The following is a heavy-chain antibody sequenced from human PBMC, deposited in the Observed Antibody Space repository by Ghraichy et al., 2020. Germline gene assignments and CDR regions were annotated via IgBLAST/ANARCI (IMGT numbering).Heavy chain of an antibody. V-gene: IGHV3-30*04. D-gene: IGHD6-13*01. CDR1: GFTLSTYA. Sequence: LTCAASGFTLSTYAMFWVRQAPGKGLEWVALISSDGSSEDYADSVRGRFSISRDNSKNTLFLQVNSLRPDDTAVYYCAREGYSSSYFFDFWGQGTLVTVSS. CDR3: AREGYSSSYFFDF. CDR2: ISSDGSSE. J-gene: IGHJ4*02.